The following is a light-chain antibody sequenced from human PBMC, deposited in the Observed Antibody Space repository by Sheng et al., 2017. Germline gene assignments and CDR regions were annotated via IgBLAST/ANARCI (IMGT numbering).Light chain of an antibody. CDR3: QQRSDWPLT. V-gene: IGKV3-11*01. J-gene: IGKJ4*01. Sequence: DIVLTQSPATLSLSPGEGATLSCRASQSVGSSLAWYQQKPGQAPRLLIYDASNRATGIPARFSGSGSGTDFTLTISSLAPEDFAVYYCQQRSDWPLTFGGGTKVEIK. CDR2: DAS. CDR1: QSVGSS.